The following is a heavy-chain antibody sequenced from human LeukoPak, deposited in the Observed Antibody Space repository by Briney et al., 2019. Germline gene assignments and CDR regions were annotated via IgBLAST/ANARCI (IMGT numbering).Heavy chain of an antibody. CDR3: ASSGGYQLLHGN. CDR2: IYYSGST. V-gene: IGHV4-39*07. CDR1: GGSISSSSYY. Sequence: SETLSLTCTVSGGSISSSSYYWGWIRQPPGKGLEWIGSIYYSGSTNYNPSLKSRVTISVDTSKNQFSLKLSSVTAADTAVYYCASSGGYQLLHGNWGQGTLVTVSS. J-gene: IGHJ4*02. D-gene: IGHD2-2*01.